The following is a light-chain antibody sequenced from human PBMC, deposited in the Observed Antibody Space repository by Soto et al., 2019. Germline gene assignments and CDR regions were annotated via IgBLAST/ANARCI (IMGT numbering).Light chain of an antibody. CDR1: QTINNW. V-gene: IGKV1-5*01. CDR2: HAS. J-gene: IGKJ1*01. Sequence: DIQMTQSPSTLSASIGDRVTITCRASQTINNWLAWYQQKPGKAPNLLSYHASNLATGVPSRFSGSAFGTEFTLTISSLQPDDFATYYCQHYNSYPWTFGQGTKVEIK. CDR3: QHYNSYPWT.